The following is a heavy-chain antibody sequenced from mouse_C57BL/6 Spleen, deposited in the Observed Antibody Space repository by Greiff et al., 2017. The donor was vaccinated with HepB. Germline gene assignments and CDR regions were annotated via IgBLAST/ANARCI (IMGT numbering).Heavy chain of an antibody. V-gene: IGHV5-17*01. CDR1: GFTFSDYG. Sequence: EVQLMESGGGLVKPGGSLKLSCAASGFTFSDYGMHWVRQAPEKGLEWVAYISSGSSTIYYADTVKGRFTISRDNAKNTLFLQMTSLRSEDTAMYYCARSSWAWFAYWGQGTLVTVSA. J-gene: IGHJ3*01. D-gene: IGHD3-1*01. CDR2: ISSGSSTI. CDR3: ARSSWAWFAY.